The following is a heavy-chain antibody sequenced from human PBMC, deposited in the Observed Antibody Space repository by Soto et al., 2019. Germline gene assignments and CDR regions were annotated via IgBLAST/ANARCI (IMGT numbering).Heavy chain of an antibody. Sequence: GESLKISCKGSGYTFTNYWIGWVRQKPGKGPEWMGIIYPGDSETRYSPSFGGHVTISVDKSISTVYLQWSSLKASDTAMYYCATQVTFHHWGQGTLVTVSS. CDR1: GYTFTNYW. CDR2: IYPGDSET. V-gene: IGHV5-51*01. J-gene: IGHJ1*01. CDR3: ATQVTFHH. D-gene: IGHD5-18*01.